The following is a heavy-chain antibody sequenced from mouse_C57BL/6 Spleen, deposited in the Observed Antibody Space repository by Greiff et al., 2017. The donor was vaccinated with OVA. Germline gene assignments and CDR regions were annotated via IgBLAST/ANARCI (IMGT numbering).Heavy chain of an antibody. CDR3: AKPCYGYDGGVGYAMDY. CDR1: GFSLTSYG. D-gene: IGHD2-2*01. CDR2: IWGDGST. V-gene: IGHV2-3*01. Sequence: QVQLKESGPGLVAPSQCLSITCTVSGFSLTSYGVSWVRQPPGKGLEWLGVIWGDGSTNYHSAHIYRLSISKDNSKGQVFLKLNSLQTDDTATYYCAKPCYGYDGGVGYAMDYWGQGTSVTVSS. J-gene: IGHJ4*01.